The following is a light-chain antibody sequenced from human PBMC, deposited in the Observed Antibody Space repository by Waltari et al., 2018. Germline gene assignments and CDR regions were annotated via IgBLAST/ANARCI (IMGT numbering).Light chain of an antibody. CDR2: AAS. Sequence: DIQLTQSPSFLSVSVGDSVTITCRASQGISSSLAWYQQKPGKAPKLLVYAASSLQSGVPSRFSDSGSGTEFTLTISSLQPEDFASYYCQQLSTYPLTIGGGTKVEIK. CDR1: QGISSS. CDR3: QQLSTYPLT. V-gene: IGKV1-9*01. J-gene: IGKJ4*01.